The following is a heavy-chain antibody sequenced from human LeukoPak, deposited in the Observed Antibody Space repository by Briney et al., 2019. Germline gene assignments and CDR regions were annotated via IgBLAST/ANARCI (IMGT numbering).Heavy chain of an antibody. Sequence: GGSLRLSCAASGFTFSNFAMSWLRQAPGKGPEWVSAISGYGDSAYYADSVKGRFTIFRDNSKNTVYLQMNSLRAEDTAVYYCAKDFGPWGQGTLVHV. CDR3: AKDFGP. CDR1: GFTFSNFA. D-gene: IGHD3-16*01. CDR2: ISGYGDSA. V-gene: IGHV3-23*01. J-gene: IGHJ5*02.